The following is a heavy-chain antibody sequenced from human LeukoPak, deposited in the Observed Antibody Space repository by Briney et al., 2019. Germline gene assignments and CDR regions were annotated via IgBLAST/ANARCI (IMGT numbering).Heavy chain of an antibody. CDR2: ISWNSGSI. D-gene: IGHD5-18*01. J-gene: IGHJ3*02. CDR3: ARGLQQWARRNGFDI. Sequence: GGSLRLSCAASGFTFDDYAMHWVRQAPGKGLEWVSGISWNSGSIGYADSVKGRFTISRDNAKNSLYLQMNSLRAEDTALYYCARGLQQWARRNGFDIWGRGTMVTVSS. V-gene: IGHV3-9*01. CDR1: GFTFDDYA.